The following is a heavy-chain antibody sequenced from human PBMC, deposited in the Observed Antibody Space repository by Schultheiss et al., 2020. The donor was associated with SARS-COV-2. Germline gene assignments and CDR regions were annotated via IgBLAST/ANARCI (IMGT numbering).Heavy chain of an antibody. V-gene: IGHV1-69*05. Sequence: KISCKASGGTFSSYAVSWVRQAPGQGLEWMGGIIPIFGTPNYAQKFQGRVTMTTDTSTSTANLELRSLRSDDTAVYYCARGDCNGGSCFFSHGMDVWGQGTTVTVSS. CDR2: IIPIFGTP. CDR3: ARGDCNGGSCFFSHGMDV. D-gene: IGHD2-15*01. J-gene: IGHJ6*02. CDR1: GGTFSSYA.